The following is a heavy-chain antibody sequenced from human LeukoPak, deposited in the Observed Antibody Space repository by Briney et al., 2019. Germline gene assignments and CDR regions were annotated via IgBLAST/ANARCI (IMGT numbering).Heavy chain of an antibody. Sequence: ASVKVSCKASGYTFTGYYMHWVRQAPGQGLEWMGWINPNSGGTNYAQKFQGRVTMTRDTSINTAFMELSRLRSDDTAVYYCARVKGYSYGLDYWGQGTLVTVSS. CDR3: ARVKGYSYGLDY. CDR2: INPNSGGT. J-gene: IGHJ4*02. D-gene: IGHD5-18*01. CDR1: GYTFTGYY. V-gene: IGHV1-2*02.